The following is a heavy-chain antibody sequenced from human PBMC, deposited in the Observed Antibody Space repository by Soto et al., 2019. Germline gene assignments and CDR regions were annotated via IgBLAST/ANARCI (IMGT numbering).Heavy chain of an antibody. V-gene: IGHV3-48*03. J-gene: IGHJ6*02. CDR2: ISSSGSTI. Sequence: GGSLRLSCAASGFTFSSYEMNWVRQAQGKGREWVSYISSSGSTIYYADSVKGRFTISRDNAKNSLYLQMNSLRAEDTAVYYCARLYYDFWSGYYLYGMDVRGHGTTVTVS. D-gene: IGHD3-3*01. CDR1: GFTFSSYE. CDR3: ARLYYDFWSGYYLYGMDV.